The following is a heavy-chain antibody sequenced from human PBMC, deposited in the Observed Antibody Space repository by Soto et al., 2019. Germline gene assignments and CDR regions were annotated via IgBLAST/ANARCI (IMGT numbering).Heavy chain of an antibody. CDR3: AGHYHNCSGWTYYYYGMDV. J-gene: IGHJ6*02. D-gene: IGHD6-19*01. CDR2: IYYSGSP. CDR1: GGSISSYY. Sequence: PSDTLSLTCTVSGGSISSYYWSWIRQPPGKGLELIGYIYYSGSPNYNPSLKRRVTISVDTSKNQFSLNLSSVTAADTDVYYCAGHYHNCSGWTYYYYGMDVWGQWTTVTVSS. V-gene: IGHV4-59*01.